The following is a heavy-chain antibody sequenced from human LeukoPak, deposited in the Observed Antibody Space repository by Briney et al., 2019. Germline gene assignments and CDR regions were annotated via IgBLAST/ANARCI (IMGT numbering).Heavy chain of an antibody. J-gene: IGHJ4*02. V-gene: IGHV3-11*06. Sequence: PGESLRLSCAAYGFTFSDYYMSWIRQTPGKGLEWVSYISSSSSYTNYADSVKGRFTISRDNAKNSLYLQMNSLRAEDTAVYYCARVRSYGSYYFDYWGQGTLVTVSS. D-gene: IGHD5-18*01. CDR3: ARVRSYGSYYFDY. CDR1: GFTFSDYY. CDR2: ISSSSSYT.